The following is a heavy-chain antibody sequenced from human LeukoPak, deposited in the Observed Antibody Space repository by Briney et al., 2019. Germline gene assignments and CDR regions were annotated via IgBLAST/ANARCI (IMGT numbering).Heavy chain of an antibody. V-gene: IGHV3-53*01. D-gene: IGHD3-22*01. Sequence: GGSLRLSCAASGFIVRSNYMSWVRQAPEKGLEWVSVLYSSGSTYYADSVKGRFTISRDNSKNTLYLQMKSLRAEDTAVYYCARDRDYYESSGYYSDYWGQGTLVTVSS. CDR2: LYSSGST. J-gene: IGHJ4*02. CDR1: GFIVRSNY. CDR3: ARDRDYYESSGYYSDY.